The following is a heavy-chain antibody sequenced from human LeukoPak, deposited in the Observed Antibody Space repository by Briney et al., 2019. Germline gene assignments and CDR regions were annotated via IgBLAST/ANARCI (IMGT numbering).Heavy chain of an antibody. Sequence: GGSLRLSCAASGFTFSSYSMNWVRQAPGKGLEWVSSISSSSSYIYYADSVKGRFTISRDNAKNSLHLQMNSLRAEDTAVYYCARDLVEMATLGAFDIWGQGTMVTVSS. V-gene: IGHV3-21*01. J-gene: IGHJ3*02. CDR1: GFTFSSYS. D-gene: IGHD5-24*01. CDR3: ARDLVEMATLGAFDI. CDR2: ISSSSSYI.